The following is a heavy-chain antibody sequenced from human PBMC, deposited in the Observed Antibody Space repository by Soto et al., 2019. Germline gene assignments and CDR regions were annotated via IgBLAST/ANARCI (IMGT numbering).Heavy chain of an antibody. D-gene: IGHD6-19*01. CDR1: GFTFTTYA. CDR2: ITGSGGGT. V-gene: IGHV3-23*01. Sequence: EVQLLESGGGLVQPGGSLRLSCAASGFTFTTYAMSWVRQAPGKGLEWVSSITGSGGGTYYADSVKGRFTISRDNSKNTLYLQMNSLRAEDTALYYCVKGCLTVAGTSCSWGQGAQVTVSS. CDR3: VKGCLTVAGTSCS. J-gene: IGHJ4*02.